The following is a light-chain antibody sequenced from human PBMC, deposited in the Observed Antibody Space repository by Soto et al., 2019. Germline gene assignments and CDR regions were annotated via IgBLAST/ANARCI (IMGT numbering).Light chain of an antibody. CDR2: DAS. J-gene: IGKJ2*01. CDR3: QQFGTPFPYT. V-gene: IGKV3-20*01. Sequence: EIVLTQSPGTLSLSPGERATLTCRASQSVNSNYLAWYQQKPGQAPRLLMYDASSRATGIPDRFSGSGSGTDFTLTISRLEPEDFAVYYCQQFGTPFPYTFGQGTKLDIK. CDR1: QSVNSNY.